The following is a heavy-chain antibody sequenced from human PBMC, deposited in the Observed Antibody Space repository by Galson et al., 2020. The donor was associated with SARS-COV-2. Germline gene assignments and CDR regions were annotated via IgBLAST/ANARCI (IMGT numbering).Heavy chain of an antibody. CDR3: ARDQSIAARHQNDY. Sequence: GGSLRLSCAASGFTFSSYSMNWVRQAPGKGLEWVSSISSSSSYIYYADSVKGRFTISRDNAKNSLYLQMNSLRAEDTAVYYCARDQSIAARHQNDYWGQGTLVTVSS. D-gene: IGHD6-6*01. CDR2: ISSSSSYI. J-gene: IGHJ4*02. CDR1: GFTFSSYS. V-gene: IGHV3-21*01.